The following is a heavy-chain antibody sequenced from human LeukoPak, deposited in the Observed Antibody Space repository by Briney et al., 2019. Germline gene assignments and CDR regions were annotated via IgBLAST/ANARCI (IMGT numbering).Heavy chain of an antibody. J-gene: IGHJ3*02. CDR1: GYTFTSYD. D-gene: IGHD6-19*01. Sequence: EASVTVSCTASGYTFTSYDIYWVRQATGQGLEWMGWMNPNSGNTGYAQKFQGRVTMTRNTSISTAYMELSSLRSEDTAVYYCARGGQWRGAFDIWGQGTMVTVSS. CDR3: ARGGQWRGAFDI. CDR2: MNPNSGNT. V-gene: IGHV1-8*01.